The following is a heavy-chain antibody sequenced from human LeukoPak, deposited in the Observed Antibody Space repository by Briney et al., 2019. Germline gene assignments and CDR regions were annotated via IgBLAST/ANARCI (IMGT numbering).Heavy chain of an antibody. CDR2: IKHDGSEK. Sequence: PGGSLRLSCAASGFTFSSYWMSWVRQAPGKGLEWVANIKHDGSEKNYVDSVKGRFTISRDNAKTSLYLQMNSLRVEDTAVYYCARARDYFDYWGQGTLVTVSP. J-gene: IGHJ4*02. V-gene: IGHV3-7*01. CDR1: GFTFSSYW. CDR3: ARARDYFDY.